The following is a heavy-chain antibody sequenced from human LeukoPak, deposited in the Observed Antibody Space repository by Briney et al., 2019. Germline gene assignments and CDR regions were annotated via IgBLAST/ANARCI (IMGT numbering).Heavy chain of an antibody. J-gene: IGHJ4*02. D-gene: IGHD3-22*01. CDR2: IIPIFGTA. Sequence: SVKVSCKASGGTFSSYAISWVRQAPGQGLEWMGGIIPIFGTANYAQKFQGRVTITADESTSTAYMELSSLRSEDTAVYYCARGTHHYDSSGYHLDYWGQGTLVTVSS. CDR3: ARGTHHYDSSGYHLDY. CDR1: GGTFSSYA. V-gene: IGHV1-69*13.